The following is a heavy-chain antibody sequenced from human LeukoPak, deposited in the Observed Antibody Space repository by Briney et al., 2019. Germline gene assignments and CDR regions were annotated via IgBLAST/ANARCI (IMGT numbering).Heavy chain of an antibody. CDR1: GFTFSSYS. Sequence: GGSLRLSCAASGFTFSSYSMNWVRQAPGKGLEWVSSISSSSSYIYYADSVKGRFTISRDNAKNSLYLQMNSLRAEDTAVYYCARSVDTAMVYSQDYWGQGTLVTVSS. D-gene: IGHD5-18*01. CDR3: ARSVDTAMVYSQDY. CDR2: ISSSSSYI. J-gene: IGHJ4*02. V-gene: IGHV3-21*01.